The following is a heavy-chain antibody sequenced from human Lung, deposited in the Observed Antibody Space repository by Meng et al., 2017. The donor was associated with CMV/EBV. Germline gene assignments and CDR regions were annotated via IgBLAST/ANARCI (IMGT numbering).Heavy chain of an antibody. J-gene: IGHJ6*02. D-gene: IGHD2-15*01. CDR2: ISNSGST. V-gene: IGHV4-59*01. Sequence: SXSXSLXCIVSGGSISTYYWNCLRQLPGKGLEWIGYISNSGSTDYNPSLKSRVTISVDTSKNQFSLKLTSVTVADTAVYYCARFDMDVEGYYGMDVWRQGTTVTVSS. CDR1: GGSISTYY. CDR3: ARFDMDVEGYYGMDV.